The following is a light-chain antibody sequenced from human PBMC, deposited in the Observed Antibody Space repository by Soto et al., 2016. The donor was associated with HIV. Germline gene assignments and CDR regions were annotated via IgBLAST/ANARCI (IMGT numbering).Light chain of an antibody. CDR3: QVWDSSSDHLEGV. J-gene: IGLJ1*01. V-gene: IGLV3-21*02. CDR2: DDS. Sequence: SYDLTQPPSVSVSPGQTASITCSGDKLGDKYACWYQQKPGQAPVLVVYDDSDRPSGIPERFSGSNSGNTATLTISRVEAGDEADYYCQVWDSSSDHLEGVFGTGTKVTVL. CDR1: KLGDKY.